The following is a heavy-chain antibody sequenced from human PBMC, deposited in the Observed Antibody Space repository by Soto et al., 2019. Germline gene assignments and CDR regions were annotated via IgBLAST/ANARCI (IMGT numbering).Heavy chain of an antibody. CDR1: GYTFTSYG. CDR2: ISAHNGNT. Sequence: QVHLVQSGAEVKKPGASVKVSCKASGYTFTSYGITWGRQAPGQGLEWMGWISAHNGNTDYAQKLQGRVIVNNDTSTSKAYMELRSLISDDTAVYYCARGRYGDYWGQGALVTVSS. CDR3: ARGRYGDY. J-gene: IGHJ4*02. V-gene: IGHV1-18*01. D-gene: IGHD1-1*01.